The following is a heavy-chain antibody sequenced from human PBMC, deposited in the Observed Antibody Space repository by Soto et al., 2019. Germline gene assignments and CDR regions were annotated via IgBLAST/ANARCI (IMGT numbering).Heavy chain of an antibody. D-gene: IGHD6-19*01. CDR2: FDPEDGET. V-gene: IGHV1-24*01. Sequence: ASVKVSCKVSGYTLTELSMHWVRQAPGKGLEWMGGFDPEDGETIYAQKFQGRVTMTEDTSTDTAYMELSSLRSEDTAVYYCATEGDSSGWYDNFDYWGQGTLVTVSS. CDR3: ATEGDSSGWYDNFDY. J-gene: IGHJ4*02. CDR1: GYTLTELS.